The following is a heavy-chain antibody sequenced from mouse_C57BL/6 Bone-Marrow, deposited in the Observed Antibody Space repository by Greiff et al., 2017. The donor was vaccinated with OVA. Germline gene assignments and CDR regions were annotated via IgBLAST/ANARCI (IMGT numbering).Heavy chain of an antibody. CDR2: ISDGGSYT. Sequence: EVKLVESGGGLVKPGGSLKLSCAASGFTFSSYAMSWVRQTPEKRLEWVATISDGGSYTYYPDNVKGRFTISRDHAKNNLYLQLSHLKSEDTAMYYCAGDAALNTTDHWYFDVWGTGTTVTVSS. CDR1: GFTFSSYA. D-gene: IGHD1-1*01. V-gene: IGHV5-4*01. CDR3: AGDAALNTTDHWYFDV. J-gene: IGHJ1*03.